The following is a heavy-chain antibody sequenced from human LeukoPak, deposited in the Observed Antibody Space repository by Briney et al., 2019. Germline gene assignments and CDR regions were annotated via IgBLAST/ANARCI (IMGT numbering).Heavy chain of an antibody. Sequence: PSQTLSLTCAVSGGSISSGGYSWSWIRQPPGKGLEWIGYIYHTGTTYYNPSLKSRGTISVDRSKNQFTLKLSSVTAAYTAVYYCGRGGYCSGGSCYSDYYYGMDVWGKGTTVTVSS. D-gene: IGHD2-15*01. CDR1: GGSISSGGYS. CDR3: GRGGYCSGGSCYSDYYYGMDV. V-gene: IGHV4-30-2*01. J-gene: IGHJ6*04. CDR2: IYHTGTT.